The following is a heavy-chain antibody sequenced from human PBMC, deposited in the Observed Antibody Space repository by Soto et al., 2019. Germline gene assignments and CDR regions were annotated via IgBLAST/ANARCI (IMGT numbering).Heavy chain of an antibody. D-gene: IGHD3-10*01. J-gene: IGHJ4*02. CDR1: GGSISSGGYS. CDR3: ARIRITITMVRPPSYYFDY. V-gene: IGHV4-30-2*01. CDR2: MYHSGST. Sequence: PSETLSLTCAVSGGSISSGGYSWSWIRQPPGKGLEWIGYMYHSGSTYYNPSLKSRVTISIDRSKNQFSLKLSSVTAADTAAYYCARIRITITMVRPPSYYFDYWGQGTLVTVSS.